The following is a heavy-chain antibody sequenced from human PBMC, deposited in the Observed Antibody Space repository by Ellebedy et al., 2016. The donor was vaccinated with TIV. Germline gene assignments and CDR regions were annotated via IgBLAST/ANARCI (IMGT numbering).Heavy chain of an antibody. CDR1: GGSISSSY. D-gene: IGHD1-20*01. V-gene: IGHV4-59*01. CDR3: ARSLTGGSFDY. Sequence: SETLSLTCTVSGGSISSSYWNWFRQPPGKGLEWTGYVYYSGSTSFNPSLKSRVTISVGTSKSQFSLKLSSVTAADTAIYYCARSLTGGSFDYWGQGTLVTVSS. CDR2: VYYSGST. J-gene: IGHJ4*02.